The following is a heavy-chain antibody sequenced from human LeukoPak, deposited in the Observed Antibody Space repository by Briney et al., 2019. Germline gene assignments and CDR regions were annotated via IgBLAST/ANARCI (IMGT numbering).Heavy chain of an antibody. CDR3: ARDHAGSGRAFDN. CDR1: GFTFSNYG. CDR2: LSSGGINK. J-gene: IGHJ4*02. D-gene: IGHD2-15*01. V-gene: IGHV3-30*03. Sequence: GRSLRLSCAVSGFTFSNYGVHWVRQAPGKGLEWVALLSSGGINKHYADSVKGRFIISRDNSMNTLYLQMNSLRVEDTAVYYCARDHAGSGRAFDNWGQGTLVTVSP.